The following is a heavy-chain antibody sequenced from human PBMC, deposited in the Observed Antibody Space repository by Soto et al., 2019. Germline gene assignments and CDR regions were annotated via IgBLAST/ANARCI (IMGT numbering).Heavy chain of an antibody. D-gene: IGHD4-17*01. CDR2: MNPNSGNT. J-gene: IGHJ4*02. CDR3: ARTLYGDNVDY. V-gene: IGHV1-8*02. CDR1: GYTFTSYG. Sequence: GASVKVSCKASGYTFTSYGISWARQAPGQGLEWMGWMNPNSGNTGYAQKFQGRVTMTRNTSISTAYMELSSLRSEDTAVYYCARTLYGDNVDYWGQGTLVTVSS.